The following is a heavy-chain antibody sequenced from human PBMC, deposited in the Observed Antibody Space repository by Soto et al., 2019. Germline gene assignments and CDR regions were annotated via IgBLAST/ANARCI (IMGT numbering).Heavy chain of an antibody. CDR2: IYYSGST. CDR1: GGSISSSSYY. Sequence: SETLSLTCTVSGGSISSSSYYWGWIRQPPGKGLEWIGSIYYSGSTYYNPSLKSRVTISVDTSKNQFSLKLSSVTAADTAVYYCARHRPTPPCTNGVCYTKSPPYYFDYWRKGTLVTVSS. CDR3: ARHRPTPPCTNGVCYTKSPPYYFDY. V-gene: IGHV4-39*01. J-gene: IGHJ4*02. D-gene: IGHD2-8*01.